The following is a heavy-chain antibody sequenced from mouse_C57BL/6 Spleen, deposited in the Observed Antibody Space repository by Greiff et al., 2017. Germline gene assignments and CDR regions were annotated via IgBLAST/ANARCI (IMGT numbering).Heavy chain of an antibody. J-gene: IGHJ3*01. V-gene: IGHV1-4*01. D-gene: IGHD2-12*01. Sequence: QVQLKESGAELARPGASVKMSCKASGYTFTSYTMHWVKQRPGQGLEWIGYINPSSGYTKYNQKFKDKATLTADKSSSTAYMQLSSLTSADSAVYYCARCHDEAWFAYWGQGTLVTVSA. CDR2: INPSSGYT. CDR3: ARCHDEAWFAY. CDR1: GYTFTSYT.